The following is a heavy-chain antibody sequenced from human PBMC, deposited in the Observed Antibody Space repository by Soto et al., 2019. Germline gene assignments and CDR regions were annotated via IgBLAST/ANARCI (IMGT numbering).Heavy chain of an antibody. Sequence: GGSLRLSCAASGFTFNSYAMSWVRQAPGKGLEWVSAISGSGGSTYYADSVKGRFTISRDNSKNTLYLQMNSLRAEDTAVYYCAKDQQLERLTDYWGQGTLVTVSS. J-gene: IGHJ4*02. CDR3: AKDQQLERLTDY. CDR1: GFTFNSYA. V-gene: IGHV3-23*01. CDR2: ISGSGGST. D-gene: IGHD6-13*01.